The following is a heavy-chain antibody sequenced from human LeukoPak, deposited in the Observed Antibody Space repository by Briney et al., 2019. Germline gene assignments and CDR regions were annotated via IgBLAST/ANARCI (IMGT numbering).Heavy chain of an antibody. CDR2: ISGSGGST. D-gene: IGHD4-23*01. V-gene: IGHV3-23*01. CDR1: GFTFSSYA. J-gene: IGHJ4*02. Sequence: GGSLRLSCAASGFTFSSYAMSWVRQAPGKGLEWVSAISGSGGSTYYADSVKGRFTISRDNSKNTLYLQMNSRGAEDTAVYYCAKFHGDNWFEYYFDCWDQGTLVTVSS. CDR3: AKFHGDNWFEYYFDC.